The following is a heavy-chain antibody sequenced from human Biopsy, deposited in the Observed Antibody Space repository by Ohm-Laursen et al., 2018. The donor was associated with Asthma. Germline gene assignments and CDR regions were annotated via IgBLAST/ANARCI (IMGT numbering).Heavy chain of an antibody. Sequence: SQTLSLTCSLSSGSGGYMRSGNYYWGWIRQPPGKGLEWIGSIYYSGTTYYNPSLGSRVTVSANTSKNQFSWKLPSVTAADTAVYYCVRGSSSWHHGPFHYYYGLDVWGQGTTATVSS. V-gene: IGHV4-39*01. CDR2: IYYSGTT. CDR1: SGSGGYMRSGNYY. J-gene: IGHJ6*02. CDR3: VRGSSSWHHGPFHYYYGLDV. D-gene: IGHD6-13*01.